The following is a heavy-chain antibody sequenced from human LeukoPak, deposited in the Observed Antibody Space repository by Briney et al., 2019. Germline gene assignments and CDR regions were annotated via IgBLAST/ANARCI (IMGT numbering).Heavy chain of an antibody. V-gene: IGHV3-11*04. D-gene: IGHD3-10*01. J-gene: IGHJ4*02. CDR2: ISNDSVRK. CDR3: ARIMVPLSHKYLDS. Sequence: PGGSLRLSCVASKFSFSDYYMSWIRQAPGKGLEWVAGISNDSVRKNHAESERGRLTISRDNAYNSLYLQMNSLRDEATAVYYCARIMVPLSHKYLDSWGPGTLVTVSS. CDR1: KFSFSDYY.